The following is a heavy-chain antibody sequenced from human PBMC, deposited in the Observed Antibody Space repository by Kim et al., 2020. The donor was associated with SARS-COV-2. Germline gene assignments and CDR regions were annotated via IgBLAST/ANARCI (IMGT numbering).Heavy chain of an antibody. CDR1: GFTFSSFW. Sequence: GGSLRLSCAASGFTFSSFWMHWVRQAPGKGLEWVSRVKNDGNSITYADSVKGRFTISRDNAKNALYLQMNSLRVEVTAVYHCAGGSGGYPEYWGQGTLVT. CDR2: VKNDGNSI. J-gene: IGHJ4*02. D-gene: IGHD2-15*01. V-gene: IGHV3-74*01. CDR3: AGGSGGYPEY.